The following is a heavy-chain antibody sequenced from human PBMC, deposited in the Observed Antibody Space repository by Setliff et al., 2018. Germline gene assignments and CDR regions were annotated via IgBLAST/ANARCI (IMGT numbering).Heavy chain of an antibody. CDR3: ATRLGDF. V-gene: IGHV3-15*01. J-gene: IGHJ4*02. CDR2: IKSKTDGGTA. CDR1: GFTFSNAW. Sequence: NPGGSLRLSCAASGFTFSNAWMSWVRQAPGKGLEWVGRIKSKTDGGTADYAAPVKGRFTISRDDSKNTMSLQMNSLKTEDTAVYFCATRLGDFWGQGTLVTVSS.